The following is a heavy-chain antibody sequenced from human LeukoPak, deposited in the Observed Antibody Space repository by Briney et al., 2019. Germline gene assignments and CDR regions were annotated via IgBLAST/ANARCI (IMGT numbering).Heavy chain of an antibody. CDR3: AKDQGDYGSGSYSLYYYGMDV. D-gene: IGHD3-10*01. CDR2: ISGSGGST. Sequence: PGGSLRLSCEASGFTFTSYAMSWVRQAPGKGLEWVSAISGSGGSTYYADSVKGWFTISRDNSKNTLYLQMNSLRAEDAAVYYCAKDQGDYGSGSYSLYYYGMDVWGQGTTVTVSS. CDR1: GFTFTSYA. J-gene: IGHJ6*02. V-gene: IGHV3-23*01.